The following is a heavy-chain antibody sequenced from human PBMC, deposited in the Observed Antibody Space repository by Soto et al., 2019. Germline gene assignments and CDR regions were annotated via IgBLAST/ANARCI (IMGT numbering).Heavy chain of an antibody. V-gene: IGHV1-69*13. Sequence: ASVKVSCKASGGTFSSYAISWVRQAPGQGLEWMGGIIPIFGTANYAQKFRGRVTITADESTSTAYMELSSLRAEDTAVYYCARYGDGYFDYWGQGTLVTVSS. CDR2: IIPIFGTA. D-gene: IGHD4-17*01. CDR3: ARYGDGYFDY. J-gene: IGHJ4*02. CDR1: GGTFSSYA.